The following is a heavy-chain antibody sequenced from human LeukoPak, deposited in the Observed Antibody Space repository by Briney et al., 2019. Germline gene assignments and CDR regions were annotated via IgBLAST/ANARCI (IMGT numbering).Heavy chain of an antibody. CDR3: ARLGGTNWYNWFDP. V-gene: IGHV4-4*07. D-gene: IGHD1-1*01. J-gene: IGHJ5*02. CDR2: VYPTGST. CDR1: GASISSDY. Sequence: PSETLSLTCTVSGASISSDYWSWIRQPAGKGLEWIGRVYPTGSTSFSPSLKNRVTMSIDTSKNQFSLNLSSVTAADTAVYYCARLGGTNWYNWFDPWGQGTLVTVSS.